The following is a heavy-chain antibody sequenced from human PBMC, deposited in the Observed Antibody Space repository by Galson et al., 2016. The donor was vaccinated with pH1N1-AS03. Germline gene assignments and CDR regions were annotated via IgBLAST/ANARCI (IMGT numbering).Heavy chain of an antibody. CDR3: AKNRYYDSSADAFDI. CDR1: GFTLSSSA. Sequence: SLRLSCAASGFTLSSSAMSWVRQAPGKGLEWVSFISSSGATTHYADSVKGRFTISRENSRNTLYLQMNSMRDEDTAVYYCAKNRYYDSSADAFDIWGQGTLVTVSS. J-gene: IGHJ3*02. CDR2: ISSSGATT. V-gene: IGHV3-23*01. D-gene: IGHD3-22*01.